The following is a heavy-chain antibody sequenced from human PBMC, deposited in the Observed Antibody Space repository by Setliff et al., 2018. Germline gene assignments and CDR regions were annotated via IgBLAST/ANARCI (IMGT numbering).Heavy chain of an antibody. CDR1: GYTFTNYG. J-gene: IGHJ4*02. CDR3: ARINFYVSSGYYYAPDY. V-gene: IGHV1-18*01. Sequence: GASVKVSCKTSGYTFTNYGITWARQAPGQGLEWMGWINNYSFKTNYPQKFLGRVTVTTDTSTGTAYMELGSLTSDDTAIYYCARINFYVSSGYYYAPDYWGPGTLVTVSS. D-gene: IGHD3-22*01. CDR2: INNYSFKT.